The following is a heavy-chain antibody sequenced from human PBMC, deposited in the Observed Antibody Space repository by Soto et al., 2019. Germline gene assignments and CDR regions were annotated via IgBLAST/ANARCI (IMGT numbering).Heavy chain of an antibody. J-gene: IGHJ5*02. D-gene: IGHD3-10*01. V-gene: IGHV1-69*02. CDR2: IIPILGIA. Sequence: QVQLVQSGAEVKKPGSSVKVSCKASGGTFSSYTISWVRQAPGQGLEWMGRIIPILGIANYAQKFQGRVTITADKSTSTAYMELSSLRSEDTAVYYCASYCGSGEGYNWFDPWGQGTLVTVSS. CDR3: ASYCGSGEGYNWFDP. CDR1: GGTFSSYT.